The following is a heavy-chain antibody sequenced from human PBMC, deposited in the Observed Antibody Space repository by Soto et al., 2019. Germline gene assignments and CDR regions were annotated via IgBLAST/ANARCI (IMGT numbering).Heavy chain of an antibody. CDR2: IHPNSGGT. Sequence: ASVKVSCKASGYTFTGYYIHWVRQAPGQGLEWMGWIHPNSGGTNYAQNFQGRVTTTRDTSISTAYMELSGLRSDDTAVYYCAREIGVGIRVPGVTYGMDVWGQGTTVTVSS. CDR1: GYTFTGYY. D-gene: IGHD3-10*01. J-gene: IGHJ6*02. CDR3: AREIGVGIRVPGVTYGMDV. V-gene: IGHV1-2*02.